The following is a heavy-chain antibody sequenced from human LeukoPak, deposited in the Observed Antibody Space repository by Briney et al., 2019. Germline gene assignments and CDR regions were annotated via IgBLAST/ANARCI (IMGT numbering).Heavy chain of an antibody. D-gene: IGHD6-19*01. CDR3: ARERSSGWYGYYFDY. CDR2: IYTSGST. J-gene: IGHJ4*02. CDR1: GGSISSYY. Sequence: PSETLSLTCTVSGGSISSYYWSWIPQPAGKGLEWIGRIYTSGSTNYNPSLKSRVTMSVDTSKTQFSLKLSSVTAADTAVYYCARERSSGWYGYYFDYWGQGTLVTVSS. V-gene: IGHV4-4*07.